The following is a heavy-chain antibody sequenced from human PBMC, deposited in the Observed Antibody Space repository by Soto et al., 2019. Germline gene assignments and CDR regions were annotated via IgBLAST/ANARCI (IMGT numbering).Heavy chain of an antibody. CDR3: AREEGTIFGVVYPPHNWFDP. D-gene: IGHD3-3*01. Sequence: ASVKVSCKASGYTFTGYYMHWVRQAPGQGLEWMGWINPNSGGTNYAQKFQGRVTMTRDTSISTAYMELSRLRSDDTAVYYCAREEGTIFGVVYPPHNWFDPWGQGTLVTVSS. CDR2: INPNSGGT. V-gene: IGHV1-2*02. CDR1: GYTFTGYY. J-gene: IGHJ5*02.